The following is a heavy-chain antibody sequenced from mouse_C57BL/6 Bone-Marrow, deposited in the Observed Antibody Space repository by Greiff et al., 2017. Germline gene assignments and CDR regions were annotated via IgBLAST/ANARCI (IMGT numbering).Heavy chain of an antibody. Sequence: VMLVESDAELVKPGASVKISCKVSGYTFTDHTIHWMKQRPEQGLEWIGYIYPRDGSTKYNEKFKGKATLTADKSSSTAYMQLNSLTSEDSAVYFCARSPVYYDSAYYAMDYWGQGTSVTVSS. V-gene: IGHV1-78*01. D-gene: IGHD2-4*01. CDR1: GYTFTDHT. CDR3: ARSPVYYDSAYYAMDY. CDR2: IYPRDGST. J-gene: IGHJ4*01.